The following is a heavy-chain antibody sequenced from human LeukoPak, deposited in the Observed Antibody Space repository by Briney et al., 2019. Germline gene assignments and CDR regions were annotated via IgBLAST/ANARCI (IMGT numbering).Heavy chain of an antibody. CDR3: ARMFSSGWYRDYFDY. CDR2: ISSSSSYI. Sequence: GGSLRLSCAAPGFTSSSYRMNWVRQPPGKGLEWVSAISSSSSYIYYADSMQGRFTISRDNAKNSLYLQMKSLRVEDTAVYYCARMFSSGWYRDYFDYWGQGTLVTVSS. CDR1: GFTSSSYR. D-gene: IGHD6-19*01. J-gene: IGHJ4*02. V-gene: IGHV3-21*01.